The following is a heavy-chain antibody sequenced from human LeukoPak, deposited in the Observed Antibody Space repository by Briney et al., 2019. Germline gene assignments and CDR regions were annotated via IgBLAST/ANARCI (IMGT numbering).Heavy chain of an antibody. V-gene: IGHV3-53*01. CDR1: EFSVNNYF. D-gene: IGHD2-21*02. CDR3: ARETFDTSGGDSAFDL. J-gene: IGHJ3*01. Sequence: GGSLRLSCAASEFSVNNYFMSWVRQAPGKGLEWVSLFYSHGATYYADSVKGRFIVSRDNSKNTLYLQMNDLRAEDSALYYCARETFDTSGGDSAFDLWGQGTMVIVSS. CDR2: FYSHGAT.